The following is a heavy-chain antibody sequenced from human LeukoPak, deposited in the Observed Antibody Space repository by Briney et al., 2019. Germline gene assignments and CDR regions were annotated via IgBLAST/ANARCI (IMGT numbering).Heavy chain of an antibody. J-gene: IGHJ4*02. CDR2: ISGSGGST. D-gene: IGHD2-15*01. Sequence: PGGSLRLSCAASGFTFSSYAMSWVRQAPGKGLEWVSAISGSGGSTYYADSVKGRFTISRDNSKNTLYLQMNSLRAEDTAVYYCARSRCSGGSCYGLDYWGQGTLVTVSS. V-gene: IGHV3-23*01. CDR1: GFTFSSYA. CDR3: ARSRCSGGSCYGLDY.